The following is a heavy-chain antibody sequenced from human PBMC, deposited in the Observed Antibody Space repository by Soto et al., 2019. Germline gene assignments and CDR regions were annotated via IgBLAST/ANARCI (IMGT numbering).Heavy chain of an antibody. CDR1: GGSFSGYY. CDR3: ARPRLYCSGGSCSYYYYGMDV. Sequence: QVQLQQWGAGLLKPSETLSLTCAVYGGSFSGYYWSWIRQPPGKGLAWIGEINHSGSTNYNPSLKSRVTISVDTSKNQFSLKLSSVTAADTAVYYCARPRLYCSGGSCSYYYYGMDVWGQGTTVTVSS. V-gene: IGHV4-34*01. J-gene: IGHJ6*02. D-gene: IGHD2-15*01. CDR2: INHSGST.